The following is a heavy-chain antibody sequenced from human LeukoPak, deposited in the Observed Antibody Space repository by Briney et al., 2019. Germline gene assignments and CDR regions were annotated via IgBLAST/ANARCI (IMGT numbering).Heavy chain of an antibody. Sequence: GGSLRLSCAASGFTFSSYAMSWVPQAPGKGLEWVSAISGSGGSTYYADSVKGRFTISRDNSKNTLYLQMNSLRAEDTAVYYCAKDLGGYSYGYPNYWGQGTLVTVSS. CDR2: ISGSGGST. CDR3: AKDLGGYSYGYPNY. D-gene: IGHD5-18*01. CDR1: GFTFSSYA. J-gene: IGHJ4*02. V-gene: IGHV3-23*01.